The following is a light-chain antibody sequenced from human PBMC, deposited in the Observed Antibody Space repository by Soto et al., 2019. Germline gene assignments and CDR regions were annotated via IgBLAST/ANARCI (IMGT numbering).Light chain of an antibody. CDR2: DAS. Sequence: DIQMTQSPSTLSASVGDRVTITCRASQSISSWLSWYQHKPWKAPKLLIYDASSSASVVPSRFSGSGSGTEFTLTISSLPHDDFATYYCQQYNSLGTFGQGTKVDIK. CDR1: QSISSW. J-gene: IGKJ1*01. V-gene: IGKV1-5*01. CDR3: QQYNSLGT.